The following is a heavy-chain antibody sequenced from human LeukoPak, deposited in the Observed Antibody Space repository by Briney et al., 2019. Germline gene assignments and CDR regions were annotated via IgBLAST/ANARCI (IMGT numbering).Heavy chain of an antibody. CDR3: AKGPQLNSGYHPNY. D-gene: IGHD3-22*01. Sequence: GGSLRLSCAASGFTFSSAAMTWVRQAPGKGLEWVSTITGSDDRTSYGDSVKGRFTISRDYSKNTLHLQMNSLRVEDTAIYYCAKGPQLNSGYHPNYWGQGILVTVSS. CDR2: ITGSDDRT. V-gene: IGHV3-23*01. J-gene: IGHJ4*02. CDR1: GFTFSSAA.